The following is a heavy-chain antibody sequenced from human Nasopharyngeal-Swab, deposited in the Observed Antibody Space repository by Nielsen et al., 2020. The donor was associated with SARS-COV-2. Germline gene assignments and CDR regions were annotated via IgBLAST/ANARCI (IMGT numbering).Heavy chain of an antibody. CDR2: INHSGST. D-gene: IGHD2-2*01. J-gene: IGHJ4*02. Sequence: PGKGLEWIGEINHSGSTNYNPSLKSRVTISVDTSKNQFSLKLSSVTAADTAVYYCARIEDCSSTSCYDYFDYWGQGTLVTVSS. CDR3: ARIEDCSSTSCYDYFDY. V-gene: IGHV4-34*01.